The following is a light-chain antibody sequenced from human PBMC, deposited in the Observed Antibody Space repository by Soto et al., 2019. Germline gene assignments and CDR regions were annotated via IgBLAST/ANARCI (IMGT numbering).Light chain of an antibody. V-gene: IGKV1-27*01. CDR2: AAS. CDR3: QMYDSAPYT. CDR1: QAISNY. J-gene: IGKJ2*01. Sequence: DIQMTQSPSSLSTSVGDRVTITCRASQAISNYLAWYQRKPGKLPKLLIYAASTLQSGVPSRFSGSGSGTDFTLTISRLQPEDVATYYCQMYDSAPYTSGQGTKLEIK.